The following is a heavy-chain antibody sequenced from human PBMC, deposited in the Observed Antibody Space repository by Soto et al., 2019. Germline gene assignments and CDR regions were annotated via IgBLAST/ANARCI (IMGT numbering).Heavy chain of an antibody. CDR2: IDWDDDK. CDR3: ARAQVQMERQDDAFDI. J-gene: IGHJ3*02. Sequence: SGPTLVNPTQTLTLTCTFSGFSLSTSGMRVSWIRQPPGKALEWLARIDWDDDKFYSTSLKTRLTISKDTSRNQVVLTMTNMDPVDTATYYCARAQVQMERQDDAFDIWGQGTMVTV. V-gene: IGHV2-70*04. CDR1: GFSLSTSGMR. D-gene: IGHD1-1*01.